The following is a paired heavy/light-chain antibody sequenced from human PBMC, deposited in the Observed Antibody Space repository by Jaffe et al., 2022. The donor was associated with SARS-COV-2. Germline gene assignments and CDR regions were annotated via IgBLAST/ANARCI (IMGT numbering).Light chain of an antibody. J-gene: IGLJ2*01. CDR2: LEGSGSY. Sequence: QPVLTQSSSASASLGSSVKLTCTLSSGHSSYIIAWHQQQPGKAPRYLMKLEGSGSYNKGSGVPDRFSGSSSGADRYLTISNLQSEDEADYYCETWDSNLVVFGGGTKLTVL. CDR1: SGHSSYI. V-gene: IGLV4-60*03. CDR3: ETWDSNLVV.
Heavy chain of an antibody. D-gene: IGHD6-6*01. J-gene: IGHJ6*02. CDR3: GTCESRGSIAARQGGYYYYGMDV. CDR1: GGTFSSYA. V-gene: IGHV1-69*01. Sequence: QVQLVQSGAEVKKPGSSVKVSCKASGGTFSSYAISWVRQAPGQGLEWMGGIIPIFGTANYAQKFQGRVTITADESTSTAYMELSSLRSEDTAVYYCGTCESRGSIAARQGGYYYYGMDVWGQGTTVTVSS. CDR2: IIPIFGTA.